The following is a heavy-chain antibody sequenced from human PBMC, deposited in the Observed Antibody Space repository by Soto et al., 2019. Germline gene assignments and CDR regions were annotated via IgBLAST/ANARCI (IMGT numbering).Heavy chain of an antibody. CDR1: GFTFSSYR. Sequence: EVQLVESGGGLVQPGGSLRLSCAASGFTFSSYRMNWVRQAPGKGLEWVSYISSSSSTIYYADSVKGRFTISRDNAKNSLYLQMNSLRAEDTAVYYCAREYCSSTSCRNWFDPWGQGTLVTVSS. D-gene: IGHD2-2*01. J-gene: IGHJ5*02. V-gene: IGHV3-48*01. CDR3: AREYCSSTSCRNWFDP. CDR2: ISSSSSTI.